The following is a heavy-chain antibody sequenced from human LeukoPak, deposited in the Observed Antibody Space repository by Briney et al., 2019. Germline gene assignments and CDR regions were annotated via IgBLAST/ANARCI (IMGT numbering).Heavy chain of an antibody. V-gene: IGHV3-23*01. CDR2: ISGSGGST. D-gene: IGHD5-12*01. CDR1: GFTFSSYA. J-gene: IGHJ6*02. CDR3: VKVNSGVATNYYYGMDV. Sequence: PGGSLRLSCAASGFTFSSYAMSWVRQAPGKGLEWVSGISGSGGSTYYADSVKGRFTISRDNSKNTLYLQMNSLRAEDTAVYYCVKVNSGVATNYYYGMDVWGQGTTVTVSS.